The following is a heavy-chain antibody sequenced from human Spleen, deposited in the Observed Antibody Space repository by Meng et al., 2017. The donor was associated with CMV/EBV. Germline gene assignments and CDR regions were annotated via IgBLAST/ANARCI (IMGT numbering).Heavy chain of an antibody. Sequence: GGSLRLSCTVSGFAFDDFAMAWVRQAPGKGLEWVSAIRGSGEREFYADSVKGRFTISRDNSKNTLYLQMNSLRVEDTAVYYCARARGEYGDYVDYFDYWGQGALVTVSS. CDR3: ARARGEYGDYVDYFDY. CDR2: IRGSGERE. CDR1: GFAFDDFA. J-gene: IGHJ4*02. D-gene: IGHD4-17*01. V-gene: IGHV3-23*01.